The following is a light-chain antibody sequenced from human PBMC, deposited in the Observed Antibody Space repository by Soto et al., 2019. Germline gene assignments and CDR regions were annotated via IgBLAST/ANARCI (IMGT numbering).Light chain of an antibody. J-gene: IGLJ1*01. V-gene: IGLV2-14*01. CDR1: SSDVGGYNY. CDR2: DVS. Sequence: QSALTQPASVSGSPGHSITISCSGTSSDVGGYNYVSWYQQHPGKARKLIIYDVSVRPSGVSNRFSGSKSGNTASLTISGLQAEDEADYYCSSYAGSSTLYVFGIGTKLTVL. CDR3: SSYAGSSTLYV.